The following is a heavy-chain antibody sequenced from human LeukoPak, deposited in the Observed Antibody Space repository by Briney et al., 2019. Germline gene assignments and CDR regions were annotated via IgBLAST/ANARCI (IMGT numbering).Heavy chain of an antibody. CDR3: AREVGLLSGYYYYYLDV. Sequence: TSQTLSLTCTVSGGSISSGYFWNWIRYYPGKGLEWIGYIYYSGSTNYNPSLKSRVTISVDTSKNQFSLKLSSVTAADTAMYYCAREVGLLSGYYYYYLDVWGKGTTVTVSS. J-gene: IGHJ6*03. CDR2: IYYSGST. V-gene: IGHV4-31*03. D-gene: IGHD3-10*01. CDR1: GGSISSGYF.